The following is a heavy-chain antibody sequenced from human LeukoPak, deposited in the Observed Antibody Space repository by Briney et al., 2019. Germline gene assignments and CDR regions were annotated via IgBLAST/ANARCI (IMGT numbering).Heavy chain of an antibody. CDR2: INPNSGGT. J-gene: IGHJ4*02. D-gene: IGHD3-3*01. CDR3: ARGGQIRFLEPSYFFDY. CDR1: GYTFTGYY. Sequence: ASVKVSCKASGYTFTGYYMHWVRQAPGQGLEWMGWINPNSGGTNYAQKFQGRVTMTRDTSISTAYMELSRLRSDDTAVYYSARGGQIRFLEPSYFFDYWGQGTLVTVSS. V-gene: IGHV1-2*02.